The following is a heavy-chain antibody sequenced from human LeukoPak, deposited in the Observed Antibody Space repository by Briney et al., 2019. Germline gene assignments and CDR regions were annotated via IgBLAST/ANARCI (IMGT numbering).Heavy chain of an antibody. CDR3: ARVGGSGSFIDY. CDR1: GGSISSYY. CDR2: IYYSGST. J-gene: IGHJ4*02. V-gene: IGHV4-59*01. Sequence: SETLSLTCTVSGGSISSYYWSWIRQPPGKGLEWIGYIYYSGSTNYNPSLKSRVTISVDTAKNQFSLKLSSVTAADTAVYYCARVGGSGSFIDYWGQGTLVTVSS. D-gene: IGHD3-10*01.